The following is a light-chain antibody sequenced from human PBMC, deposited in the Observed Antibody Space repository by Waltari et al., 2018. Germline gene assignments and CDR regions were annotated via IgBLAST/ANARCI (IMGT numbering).Light chain of an antibody. J-gene: IGKJ1*01. CDR3: QHYVRLPAT. CDR2: DAS. Sequence: EIILTQSPGTLSLSPGERATLSCRASQSISRPLAWYQQKPGQAPRLLIYDASTRATGIPDRFSVSGSGTDFSLTISRLEPEDSAVYYCQHYVRLPATFGQGTKVESK. CDR1: QSISRP. V-gene: IGKV3-20*01.